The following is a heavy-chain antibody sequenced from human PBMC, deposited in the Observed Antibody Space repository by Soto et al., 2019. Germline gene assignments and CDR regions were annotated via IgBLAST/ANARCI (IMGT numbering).Heavy chain of an antibody. Sequence: GGSLRLSCASSGFTFSNAWMSWVRQAPGKGLEWVGRIKSKTDGGTTDYAAPVKGRFTISRDDSKNTLYLQMNSLKTEDTAVYYCAKSQIMTLYDSSGYLRPDAFDIWGKGRMVTVSS. V-gene: IGHV3-15*01. CDR2: IKSKTDGGTT. CDR1: GFTFSNAW. CDR3: AKSQIMTLYDSSGYLRPDAFDI. D-gene: IGHD3-22*01. J-gene: IGHJ3*02.